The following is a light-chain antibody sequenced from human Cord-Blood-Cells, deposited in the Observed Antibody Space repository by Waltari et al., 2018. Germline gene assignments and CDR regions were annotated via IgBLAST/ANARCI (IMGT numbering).Light chain of an antibody. CDR2: DAS. CDR3: QQYDNLPFT. V-gene: IGKV1-33*01. Sequence: DIQMTQFPSSLSASVGDRVIITCQASQDISNYLNWYQQKPGKAPKLLIYDASNLETGVPSRFSGSGSGTDFTFTISSLQPEDIATYYCQQYDNLPFTFGPGTKVDIK. J-gene: IGKJ3*01. CDR1: QDISNY.